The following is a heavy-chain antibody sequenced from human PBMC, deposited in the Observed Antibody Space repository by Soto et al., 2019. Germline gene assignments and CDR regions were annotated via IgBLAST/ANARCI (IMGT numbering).Heavy chain of an antibody. CDR1: GGSISSGDYY. D-gene: IGHD2-2*01. CDR3: ARLSSDLVAFDI. Sequence: SETLSLTCTVSGGSISSGDYYWSWIRHPPGKGLEWIGYIYYSGSTNYNPSLKSRVTISVDTSKNQFSLKLSSVTAADTAVYYCARLSSDLVAFDIWGQVTMVTVSS. J-gene: IGHJ3*02. V-gene: IGHV4-61*08. CDR2: IYYSGST.